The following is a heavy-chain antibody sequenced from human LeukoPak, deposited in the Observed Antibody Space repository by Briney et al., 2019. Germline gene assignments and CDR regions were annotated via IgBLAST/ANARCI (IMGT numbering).Heavy chain of an antibody. CDR2: IKSKADGGTT. D-gene: IGHD3-3*01. V-gene: IGHV3-15*01. CDR3: TTDKDFWGGYQDF. Sequence: GGSLRLSCVASGFTFTNAWMTWVRQAPGKGLEWVGRIKSKADGGTTDYVASVKGRFIISRNDSKDTMYLQMNSLKIVDTGVYYCTTDKDFWGGYQDFWGQGILVSVSS. CDR1: GFTFTNAW. J-gene: IGHJ4*02.